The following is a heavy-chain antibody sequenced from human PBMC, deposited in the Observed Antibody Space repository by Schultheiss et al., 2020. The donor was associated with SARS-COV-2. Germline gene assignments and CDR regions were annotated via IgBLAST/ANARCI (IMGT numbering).Heavy chain of an antibody. V-gene: IGHV4-59*08. J-gene: IGHJ3*02. CDR1: GGSISSYY. D-gene: IGHD2-2*01. CDR2: IYYSGST. CDR3: ARLAVCSSTSCHGAFDI. Sequence: SETLSLTCTVSGGSISSYYWSWIRQPPGKGLEWIGYIYYSGSTNYNPSLKSRVTMSVDTSKNQFSLKLSSVTAADTAVYYCARLAVCSSTSCHGAFDIWGQGTMVTVSS.